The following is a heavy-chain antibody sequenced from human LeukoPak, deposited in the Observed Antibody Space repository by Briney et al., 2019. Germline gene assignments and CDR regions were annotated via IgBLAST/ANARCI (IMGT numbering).Heavy chain of an antibody. CDR3: ASTRRGAAALDY. J-gene: IGHJ4*02. CDR1: GRSISSYY. Sequence: PSETLSLTCTVSGRSISSYYWSWIRQPPGQGLEWIGYIYYSGSTNYNPSLKSRVTISVDTSKNQFSLKLSSVTAADTAVYYCASTRRGAAALDYWGQGTLVTVSS. V-gene: IGHV4-59*01. CDR2: IYYSGST. D-gene: IGHD6-13*01.